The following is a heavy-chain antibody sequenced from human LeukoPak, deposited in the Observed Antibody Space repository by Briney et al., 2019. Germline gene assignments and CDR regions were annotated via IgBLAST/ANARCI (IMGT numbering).Heavy chain of an antibody. Sequence: LSGGSLRLSCAASGFTFSSYGMHWVRQAPGKGLEWVAVISYDGSNKYYADSVKGRFTISRDNSKNTLYLQMNSLRAEDTAVYYCARDLGRGGVRGVYEGGLDYWGQGTLVTVSS. CDR2: ISYDGSNK. CDR1: GFTFSSYG. J-gene: IGHJ4*02. D-gene: IGHD3-10*01. V-gene: IGHV3-30*19. CDR3: ARDLGRGGVRGVYEGGLDY.